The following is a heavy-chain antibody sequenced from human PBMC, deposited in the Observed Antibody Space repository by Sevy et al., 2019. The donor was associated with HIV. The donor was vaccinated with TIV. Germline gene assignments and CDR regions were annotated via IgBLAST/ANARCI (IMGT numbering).Heavy chain of an antibody. J-gene: IGHJ3*02. Sequence: GGSLRLSCAASGFTFSSYSMNWVRQAPGKGLEWVSSISSSSSYIYYADSVKGRFTISRDNAKNSLYLQMNSLRAEDMAVYYCARSGLEWLPLRDAFDIWGQGTMVTVSS. CDR2: ISSSSSYI. D-gene: IGHD3-3*01. CDR1: GFTFSSYS. V-gene: IGHV3-21*01. CDR3: ARSGLEWLPLRDAFDI.